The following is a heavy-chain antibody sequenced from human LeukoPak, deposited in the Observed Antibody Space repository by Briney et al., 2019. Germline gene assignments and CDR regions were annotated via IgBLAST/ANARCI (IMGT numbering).Heavy chain of an antibody. CDR2: IHYSGST. Sequence: PSETLSLTCTVSGGTISSYYWNWIRQPPGKGLEWIGYIHYSGSTKYNPSLKSRVTISVDTSKNQFSLKLSSVTAADTAVYYCARRAAKGGYYFDYWGQGTLVTVSS. V-gene: IGHV4-59*08. CDR3: ARRAAKGGYYFDY. J-gene: IGHJ4*02. CDR1: GGTISSYY.